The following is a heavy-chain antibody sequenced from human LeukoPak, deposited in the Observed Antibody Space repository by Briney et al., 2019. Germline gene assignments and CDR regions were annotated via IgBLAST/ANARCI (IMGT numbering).Heavy chain of an antibody. V-gene: IGHV4-59*01. J-gene: IGHJ6*03. Sequence: SETLSLTCTVSGGSISSYYWSWIRQPPGKGLEWIGYIYYSGSTNYNPSLKSRATISMDTSKNQFSLKLSSVAAADTAVYYCARSPYYMDVWGKGTTVTVSS. CDR2: IYYSGST. CDR1: GGSISSYY. CDR3: ARSPYYMDV.